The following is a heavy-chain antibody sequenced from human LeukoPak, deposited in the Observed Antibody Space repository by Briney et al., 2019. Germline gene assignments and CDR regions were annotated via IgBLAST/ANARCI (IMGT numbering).Heavy chain of an antibody. D-gene: IGHD6-13*01. CDR2: IIPVLGIA. CDR1: GGTFSSYA. CDR3: ARDAQAAALYYFDY. J-gene: IGHJ4*02. Sequence: ASVKVSCKASGGTFSSYAISWVRQAPGQGLEWMGRIIPVLGIANYAQKFQGRVTITADRSTSTAYMELSSLRSEDTAVYYCARDAQAAALYYFDYWGQGTLVTVSS. V-gene: IGHV1-69*04.